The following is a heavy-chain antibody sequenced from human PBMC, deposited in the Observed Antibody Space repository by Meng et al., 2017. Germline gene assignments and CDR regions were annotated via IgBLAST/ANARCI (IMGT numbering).Heavy chain of an antibody. J-gene: IGHJ5*02. CDR3: ARDKRPSSSWYGNWFDP. V-gene: IGHV1-69*06. CDR2: IIPIFGTA. D-gene: IGHD6-13*01. Sequence: QWQLVQAGAGVKKPGSAVKVSCKASGGTFSSNAISWVRQAPGQGLEWMGGIIPIFGTANYAQKFQGRVTITADKSTSTAYMELSSLRSEDTAVYYCARDKRPSSSWYGNWFDPWGQGTLVTVSS. CDR1: GGTFSSNA.